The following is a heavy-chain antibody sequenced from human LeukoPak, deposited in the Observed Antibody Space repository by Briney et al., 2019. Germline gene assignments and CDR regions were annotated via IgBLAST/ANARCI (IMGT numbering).Heavy chain of an antibody. CDR2: ISSGGNYK. Sequence: GESLRLTCATSGFTFSSYAMDWVRQAPGKGLEWVSSISSGGNYKYYGDSVWGRFTISGDDAKNSLYLEMNSLRAEDTAVYYCARDTRQTSVTNFDSWGQGTLVIVS. CDR1: GFTFSSYA. D-gene: IGHD4-17*01. J-gene: IGHJ4*02. CDR3: ARDTRQTSVTNFDS. V-gene: IGHV3-21*06.